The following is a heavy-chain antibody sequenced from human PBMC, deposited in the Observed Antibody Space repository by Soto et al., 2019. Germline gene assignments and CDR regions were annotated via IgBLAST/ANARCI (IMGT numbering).Heavy chain of an antibody. CDR2: IYYSGST. V-gene: IGHV4-59*08. CDR1: GGSISSYY. CDR3: ARRYGSAIDD. J-gene: IGHJ4*02. Sequence: SETLSLTCTVSGGSISSYYWSWIRQPPGKGLEWIGYIYYSGSTNCNPSLKSRVTISVDTSKNQFSLKLSSVTAADTAVYYCARRYGSAIDDWGQGTLVTVSS. D-gene: IGHD1-26*01.